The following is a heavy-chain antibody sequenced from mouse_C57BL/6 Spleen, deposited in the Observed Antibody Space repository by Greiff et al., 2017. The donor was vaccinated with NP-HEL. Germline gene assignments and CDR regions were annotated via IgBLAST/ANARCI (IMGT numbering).Heavy chain of an antibody. D-gene: IGHD1-1*01. J-gene: IGHJ3*01. CDR3: ARLSRDGSTSWCAY. Sequence: QVQLKQPGAELVKPGASVKLSCKASGYTFTSYWMQWVKQRPGQGLEWIGEIDPSDSYTNYNQKFKGKATLPVDTSSSTAYLQLSSLTSEDSAVYYGARLSRDGSTSWCAYWGQGTLVTVSA. V-gene: IGHV1-50*01. CDR1: GYTFTSYW. CDR2: IDPSDSYT.